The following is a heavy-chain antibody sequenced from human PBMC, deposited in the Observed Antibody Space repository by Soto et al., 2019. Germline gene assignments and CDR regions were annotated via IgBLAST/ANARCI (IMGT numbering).Heavy chain of an antibody. D-gene: IGHD2-15*01. CDR2: ISGSGGST. J-gene: IGHJ4*02. CDR1: GFTFSSYA. CDR3: AKDGPPNYDCSGGSCYSGY. Sequence: PGGSLRLSCAASGFTFSSYAMSWVRQAPGKGLEWVSAISGSGGSTYYADSVKGRFTISRDNSKNTLYLQMNSLRAEDTAVYYCAKDGPPNYDCSGGSCYSGYWGQGTXXTVSS. V-gene: IGHV3-23*01.